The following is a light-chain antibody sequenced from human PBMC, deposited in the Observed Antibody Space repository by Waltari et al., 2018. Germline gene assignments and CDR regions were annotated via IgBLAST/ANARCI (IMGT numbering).Light chain of an antibody. CDR1: SSNIGAGHD. V-gene: IGLV1-40*01. Sequence: QSVLTQPPSVSGAPGQRVTISCTGTSSNIGAGHDVHWYQQFPGTAPKLLIYGNSNRPSGVPDRFSDSKSDTSASLTITGLQAEDEADYFCHSFDSSLSTGVVFGGGTKVTVL. CDR2: GNS. CDR3: HSFDSSLSTGVV. J-gene: IGLJ2*01.